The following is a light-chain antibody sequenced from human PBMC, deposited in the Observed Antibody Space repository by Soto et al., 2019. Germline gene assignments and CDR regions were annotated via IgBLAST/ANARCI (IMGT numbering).Light chain of an antibody. CDR2: DVT. V-gene: IGLV2-8*01. CDR3: CSYAGSGTYV. Sequence: QSVLTQSPSASGSPGQSVTISCTGTSSDIGGYNSVSWYQQHPGKAPKVMIYDVTKRPSGVPDRFSGSKSGNTASLTISGLQAEDETDYYCCSYAGSGTYVFGSGTKVTVL. J-gene: IGLJ1*01. CDR1: SSDIGGYNS.